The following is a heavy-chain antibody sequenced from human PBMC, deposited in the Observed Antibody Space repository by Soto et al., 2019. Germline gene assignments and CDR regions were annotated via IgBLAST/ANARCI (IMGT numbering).Heavy chain of an antibody. CDR1: GGSISSGGYY. Sequence: SETLSLTCTVSGGSISSGGYYWSWIRQHPGKGLEWIGYIYYSGSTYYNPSLKSRVTISVDTSKNQFSLKLSSVTAADTAVYYWARPKRGVGRGAVDIWGQATMVTVSS. D-gene: IGHD3-3*01. V-gene: IGHV4-31*03. CDR2: IYYSGST. J-gene: IGHJ3*02. CDR3: ARPKRGVGRGAVDI.